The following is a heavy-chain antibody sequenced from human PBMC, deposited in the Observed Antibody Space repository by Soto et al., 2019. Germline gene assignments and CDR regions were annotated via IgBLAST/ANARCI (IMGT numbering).Heavy chain of an antibody. J-gene: IGHJ4*02. CDR3: ARLLYTAMVPYFDY. CDR1: GFTFSDYY. Sequence: PVGSLRLSCAASGFTFSDYYMSWIRQAPGKGLEWVSYISSSGSTIYYADSVKGRFTISRDNAKNSLYLQMNSLRAEDTAVYYCARLLYTAMVPYFDYWGQGTLVTVSS. CDR2: ISSSGSTI. V-gene: IGHV3-11*01. D-gene: IGHD5-18*01.